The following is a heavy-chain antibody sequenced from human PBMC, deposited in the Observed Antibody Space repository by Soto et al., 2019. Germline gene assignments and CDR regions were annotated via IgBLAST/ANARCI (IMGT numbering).Heavy chain of an antibody. D-gene: IGHD2-2*01. J-gene: IGHJ5*02. Sequence: GGSRLSCAASGFTFSSYAMSWVRQAPGKGLEWVSAISGSGGSTYYADSVKGRFTISRDNSKNTLYLQMNSLRAEDTAVYYCAIEYQLLAGHNWFDPWGKGTLVTVSS. V-gene: IGHV3-23*01. CDR1: GFTFSSYA. CDR3: AIEYQLLAGHNWFDP. CDR2: ISGSGGST.